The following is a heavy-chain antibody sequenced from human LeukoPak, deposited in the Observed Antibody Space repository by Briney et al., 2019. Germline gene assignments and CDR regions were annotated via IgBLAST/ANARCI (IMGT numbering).Heavy chain of an antibody. CDR1: GGSISSNSYY. J-gene: IGHJ5*02. CDR3: ATRRQNCSSTSCYWGNWFDP. CDR2: IYYSGSH. V-gene: IGHV4-39*07. D-gene: IGHD2-2*01. Sequence: KPSETLSLTCTVSGGSISSNSYYWGWLRQPPGKGLEWIGSIYYSGSHYYNPSLKSRVTISVDRSKNQFSLKLSSVTAADTAVYYCATRRQNCSSTSCYWGNWFDPWGQGTLVTVSS.